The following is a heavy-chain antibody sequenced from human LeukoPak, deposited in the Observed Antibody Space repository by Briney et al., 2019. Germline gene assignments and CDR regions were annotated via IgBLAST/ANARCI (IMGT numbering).Heavy chain of an antibody. D-gene: IGHD3-3*01. J-gene: IGHJ6*03. CDR1: GNSITSDL. CDR2: INYSGRS. CDR3: ARGPAGVVTNYYYYMDV. V-gene: IGHV4-59*12. Sequence: PSETLSLTCIVSGNSITSDLWSWIRQSPGKGLEWIEYINYSGRSEYDPSLKSRVTISVDTSKNQFSLKLSSVTAADTAVYYCARGPAGVVTNYYYYMDVWGKGTTVTVSS.